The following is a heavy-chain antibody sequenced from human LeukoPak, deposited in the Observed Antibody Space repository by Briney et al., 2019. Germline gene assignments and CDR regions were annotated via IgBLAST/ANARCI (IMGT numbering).Heavy chain of an antibody. Sequence: ASVKVSRKASGGTFSSYAIRWVRQAPGQGLEWMGGIIPIFGTANYAQKFQGRVTITADESTSTAYMELSSLRSEDTAVYYCARDLGIAAAGTGFDPWGQGTLVTVSS. V-gene: IGHV1-69*01. D-gene: IGHD6-13*01. CDR1: GGTFSSYA. CDR2: IIPIFGTA. J-gene: IGHJ5*02. CDR3: ARDLGIAAAGTGFDP.